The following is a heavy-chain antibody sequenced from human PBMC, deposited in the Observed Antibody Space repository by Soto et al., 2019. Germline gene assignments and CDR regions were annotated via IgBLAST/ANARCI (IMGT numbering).Heavy chain of an antibody. Sequence: TSETLSLTCAVYGGSFSGYYWSWIRQPPGKGLEWIGEINHSGSTNYNPSLKSRVTISVDTSKNQFSLKLSSVTAADTAVYYCARQLGYCSGGSCYRGAFDIWGQGTMVTVSS. D-gene: IGHD2-15*01. V-gene: IGHV4-34*01. CDR3: ARQLGYCSGGSCYRGAFDI. CDR1: GGSFSGYY. J-gene: IGHJ3*02. CDR2: INHSGST.